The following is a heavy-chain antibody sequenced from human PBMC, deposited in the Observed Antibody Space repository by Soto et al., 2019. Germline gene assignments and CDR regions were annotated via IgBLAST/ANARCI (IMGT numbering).Heavy chain of an antibody. D-gene: IGHD3-10*01. Sequence: SETLSLTCTVSGGSISSGGYYWSWIRQHPGKGLEWIGYIYYSGSTYYNPSLKSRVTISVDTSKNQFSLKLSSVTAADTAVYYCAGTMVRGLADYWGQGTLVTVSS. CDR1: GGSISSGGYY. CDR2: IYYSGST. CDR3: AGTMVRGLADY. V-gene: IGHV4-31*03. J-gene: IGHJ4*02.